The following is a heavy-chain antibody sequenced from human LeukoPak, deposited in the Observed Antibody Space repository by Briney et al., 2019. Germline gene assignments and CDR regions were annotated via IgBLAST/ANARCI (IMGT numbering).Heavy chain of an antibody. Sequence: SETLSLTCTVSGGSISSGSYYWSWIRQPAGKGLEWIGRIYTSGSTNYNPSLKSRVTMSVDTSKNQFSLKLSSVTAADTAVYYCARDHGWQRYYFDYWGREPWSPSPQ. J-gene: IGHJ4*02. CDR3: ARDHGWQRYYFDY. V-gene: IGHV4-61*02. CDR2: IYTSGST. D-gene: IGHD2-15*01. CDR1: GGSISSGSYY.